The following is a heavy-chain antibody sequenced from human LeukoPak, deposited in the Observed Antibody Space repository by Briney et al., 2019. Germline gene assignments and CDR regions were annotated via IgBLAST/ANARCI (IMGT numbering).Heavy chain of an antibody. Sequence: GGSLRLSCAASGFSVTSNYMSWVRQAPGKGLQWVSIIYSGGSTYYADSVKGRFTISRGNSKNTLYLQMNSLRAEDTAVYYCARARNDYSNVLYYYYYYMDVWGKGTTITVSS. J-gene: IGHJ6*03. CDR1: GFSVTSNY. CDR3: ARARNDYSNVLYYYYYYMDV. D-gene: IGHD4-11*01. CDR2: IYSGGST. V-gene: IGHV3-53*01.